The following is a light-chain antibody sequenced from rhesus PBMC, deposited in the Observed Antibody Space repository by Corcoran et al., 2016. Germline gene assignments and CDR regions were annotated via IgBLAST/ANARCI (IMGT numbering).Light chain of an antibody. CDR2: RES. CDR3: QQGYSYPLT. V-gene: IGKV1S9*01. Sequence: DIQMTQSPSSLSASVGDRVTITCQASQSISNYLNWYQQKPGKSPKPLIYRESSLQSGIPSRFSGIGSGTDFTLTISSLQPEYFASYYCQQGYSYPLTFGGGTKVELK. J-gene: IGKJ4*01. CDR1: QSISNY.